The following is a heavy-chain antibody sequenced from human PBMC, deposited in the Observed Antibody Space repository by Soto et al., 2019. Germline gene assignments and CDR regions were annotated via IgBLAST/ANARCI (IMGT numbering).Heavy chain of an antibody. CDR1: GYTFTSYY. D-gene: IGHD2-15*01. CDR3: ARVYCSGGSCYGIDY. Sequence: QVQLVQSGAEVKKPGASVKVSCKASGYTFTSYYVHWVRQAPGQGLEWMGIINPGGGTSYAQEFQGSVTMTRDTSTRTGYMELSSLRSGDTAVYYCARVYCSGGSCYGIDYWGQGTLVTVSS. CDR2: INPGGGT. J-gene: IGHJ4*02. V-gene: IGHV1-46*01.